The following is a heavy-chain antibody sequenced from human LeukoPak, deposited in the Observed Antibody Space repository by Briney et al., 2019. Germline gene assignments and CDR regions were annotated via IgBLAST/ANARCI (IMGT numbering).Heavy chain of an antibody. CDR3: ARXAXAGYDSDAFDI. D-gene: IGHD6-13*01. CDR2: IYNRGST. J-gene: IGHJ3*02. V-gene: IGHV4-59*01. Sequence: SETLSLTCTVSGGSISSYYWSWIRQPPGKGLEWIAYIYNRGSTNYNPSLKSRVTISVVTSKNQFSLKLSSVTAADTAVYYCARXAXAGYDSDAFDIWGQGTMVTVXS. CDR1: GGSISSYY.